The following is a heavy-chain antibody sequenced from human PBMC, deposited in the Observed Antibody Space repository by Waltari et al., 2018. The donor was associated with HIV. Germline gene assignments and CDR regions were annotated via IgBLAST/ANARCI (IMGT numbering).Heavy chain of an antibody. V-gene: IGHV4-61*02. D-gene: IGHD1-26*01. CDR3: AREGGSYLGIGY. J-gene: IGHJ4*02. CDR1: GGSISSGSYY. Sequence: QVQLQESGPGLVKPSQTLSLTCTVSGGSISSGSYYWSWIRQPAGKGLEWIGRIYTSGSTNYNPSLKSRVTISVDTSKNQFALKLSSVTAADTAVYCCAREGGSYLGIGYWGQGTLVTVSS. CDR2: IYTSGST.